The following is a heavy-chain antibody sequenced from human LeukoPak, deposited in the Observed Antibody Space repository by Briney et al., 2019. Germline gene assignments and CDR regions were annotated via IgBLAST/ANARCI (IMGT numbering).Heavy chain of an antibody. V-gene: IGHV3-7*01. J-gene: IGHJ4*02. Sequence: QAGGSLRLSCVASDFTFDFYWMTWVRQAPGKGLEWLANIPPDGSQKYYVDSVKGRFTISRDNPKNSLYLQINNLRAEDTAVYYCGRLAHNAWYAIDFWGQGTLVTVSS. CDR1: DFTFDFYW. CDR3: GRLAHNAWYAIDF. CDR2: IPPDGSQK. D-gene: IGHD2-2*01.